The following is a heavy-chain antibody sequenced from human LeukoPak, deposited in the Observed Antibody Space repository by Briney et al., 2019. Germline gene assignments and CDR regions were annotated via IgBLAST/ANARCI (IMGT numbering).Heavy chain of an antibody. J-gene: IGHJ4*02. V-gene: IGHV3-74*01. CDR3: ARTIFGDRTTNYYFDY. D-gene: IGHD3-3*01. CDR2: INSDGSST. Sequence: PGGSLRLSCAASGFTFSSYWMHWVRQAPGKGLVWVSRINSDGSSTSYADSVKGRFTISRDNAKNTLYLQMNSLRAEDTAVYYCARTIFGDRTTNYYFDYWGQGTLVTVSS. CDR1: GFTFSSYW.